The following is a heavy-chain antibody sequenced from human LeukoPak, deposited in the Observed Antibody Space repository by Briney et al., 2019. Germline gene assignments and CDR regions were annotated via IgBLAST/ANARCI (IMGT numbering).Heavy chain of an antibody. CDR3: ARRGLLWFGDFPFDY. J-gene: IGHJ4*01. CDR2: IYYSGST. D-gene: IGHD3-10*01. Sequence: SETLSLTCTVSGGSISSSSYYWGWIRQPPGKGLEWIGSIYYSGSTYYNPSLKSRVTISVATSKNKFSLKLRSVTAADTAVYYCARRGLLWFGDFPFDYWGHGTLVTVSS. CDR1: GGSISSSSYY. V-gene: IGHV4-39*01.